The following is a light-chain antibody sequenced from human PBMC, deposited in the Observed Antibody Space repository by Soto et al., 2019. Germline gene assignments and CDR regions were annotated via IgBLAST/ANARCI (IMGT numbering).Light chain of an antibody. J-gene: IGKJ5*01. Sequence: EIVFTPSPATLSFSPGERATLSGRASQSVSSSYLAWYQQKPGQAPRLLIYGASTRATGIPARFSGSGSGTEFTLTISSLQSEDFAVYYCQPYNNWPQITFGQGTRLEI. CDR2: GAS. CDR3: QPYNNWPQIT. V-gene: IGKV3-15*01. CDR1: QSVSSSY.